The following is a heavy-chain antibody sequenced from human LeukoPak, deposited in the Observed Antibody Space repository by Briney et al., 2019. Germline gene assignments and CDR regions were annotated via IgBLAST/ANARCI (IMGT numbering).Heavy chain of an antibody. D-gene: IGHD3-22*01. Sequence: ASVKVSCKASGYTFTSNYIHWVRQAPGQGLEWMGMIYPRDGSTSYAQKFQGRVTITADESTSTAYMELSSLRSEDTAVYYCASPYYYDSSGYPSAGSWGQGTLVTVSS. CDR3: ASPYYYDSSGYPSAGS. CDR1: GYTFTSNY. V-gene: IGHV1-46*01. J-gene: IGHJ4*02. CDR2: IYPRDGST.